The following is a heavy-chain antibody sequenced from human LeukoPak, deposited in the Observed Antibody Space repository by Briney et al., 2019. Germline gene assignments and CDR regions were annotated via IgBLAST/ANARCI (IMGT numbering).Heavy chain of an antibody. CDR2: IYHSGTT. CDR3: ARGRQDIVVVPADVSGDY. CDR1: AYSISNGFV. V-gene: IGHV4-38-2*02. Sequence: SETLSLTCTVSAYSISNGFVWGWIRQPPGKGLEWIASIYHSGTTYYNPSLKSRVTMSVDTSKNQFSLKLSSVTAADTAAYYCARGRQDIVVVPADVSGDYWGQGTLVTVSS. J-gene: IGHJ4*02. D-gene: IGHD2-2*01.